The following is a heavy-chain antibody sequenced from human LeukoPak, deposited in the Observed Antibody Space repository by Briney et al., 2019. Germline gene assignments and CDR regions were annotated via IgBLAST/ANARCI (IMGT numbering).Heavy chain of an antibody. CDR2: IYYSGST. J-gene: IGHJ3*02. Sequence: PSETLSLTFTVSGGSISSYYWSWIRQPPGKGLEWIGYIYYSGSTNYNPSLKSRVTISVDTSKNQFSLKLSSVTAADTAVYYCARDGVTMVRGRSAFDIWGQGTMVTVSS. V-gene: IGHV4-59*01. CDR3: ARDGVTMVRGRSAFDI. CDR1: GGSISSYY. D-gene: IGHD3-10*01.